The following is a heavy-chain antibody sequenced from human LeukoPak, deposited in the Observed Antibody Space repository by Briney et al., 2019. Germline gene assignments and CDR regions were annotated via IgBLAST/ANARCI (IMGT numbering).Heavy chain of an antibody. D-gene: IGHD4-23*01. CDR2: IYYSGTT. J-gene: IGHJ4*02. Sequence: SETLSLTCTVSGGPISSSSYYWGWIRQPPGKGLEWIGYIYYSGTTNYNPSLKSRVIISVDTSKNQFSLKLSPVIAADTAVYYCARVGVDYSGNIIKYYFDYWGQGTLVTVSS. V-gene: IGHV4-61*05. CDR3: ARVGVDYSGNIIKYYFDY. CDR1: GGPISSSSYY.